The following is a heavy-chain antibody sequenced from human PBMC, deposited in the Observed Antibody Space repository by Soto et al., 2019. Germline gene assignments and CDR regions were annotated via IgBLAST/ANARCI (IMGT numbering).Heavy chain of an antibody. CDR1: GFTFTSYY. CDR3: ASGYSSSYSYYYYYMDV. V-gene: IGHV1-46*03. D-gene: IGHD6-6*01. CDR2: ITPSGGST. J-gene: IGHJ6*03. Sequence: GASVKVSCKASGFTFTSYYMHWVRQAPRQRFEWMGIITPSGGSTSYAQKFQGRVTMTRDTSTSTVYMELSSLRSEDTAVYYCASGYSSSYSYYYYYMDVWGKGTTVTVSS.